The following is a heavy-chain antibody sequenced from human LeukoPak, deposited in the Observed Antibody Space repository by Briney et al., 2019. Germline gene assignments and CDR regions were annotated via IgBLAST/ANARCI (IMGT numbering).Heavy chain of an antibody. CDR1: GFTFSNYF. J-gene: IGHJ5*02. D-gene: IGHD6-19*01. CDR2: ISPSAADT. CDR3: AKKNSAWRVPGDS. Sequence: GGSLRLSCAASGFTFSNYFMTWVRQGTGKELEWVSSISPSAADTFYADSVKGRFTISRDNSKNTLYLQMNSLRAEDTAVYYCAKKNSAWRVPGDSWGQGTLVTVSS. V-gene: IGHV3-23*01.